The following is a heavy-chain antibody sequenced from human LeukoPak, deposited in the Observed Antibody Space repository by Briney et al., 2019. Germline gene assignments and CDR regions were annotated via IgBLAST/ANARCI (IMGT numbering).Heavy chain of an antibody. CDR3: ARDLHYDSSGYNLGY. CDR2: ISSSGSTI. J-gene: IGHJ4*02. Sequence: GGSLRLSCAASGFTFSSYWMNWVRQAPGKGLEWVSYISSSGSTIYYADSVKGRFTISRDNAKNSLYLQMSSLRAEDTAVYYCARDLHYDSSGYNLGYWGQGTLVTVSS. D-gene: IGHD3-22*01. CDR1: GFTFSSYW. V-gene: IGHV3-48*04.